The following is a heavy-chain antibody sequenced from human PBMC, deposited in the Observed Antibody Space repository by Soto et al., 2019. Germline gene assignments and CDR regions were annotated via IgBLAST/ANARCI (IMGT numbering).Heavy chain of an antibody. V-gene: IGHV3-72*01. CDR1: GFTFTDHY. D-gene: IGHD2-15*01. J-gene: IGHJ4*02. CDR2: TKNKAEKYAT. Sequence: PGGSLRLSCAASGFTFTDHYMDWVRQAPGKGLEWVGRTKNKAEKYATECAASVKGRFSISRDDSKSSAHLQMDSLRPEDTAIYYCVNSISGRPSWGQGTLVTVSS. CDR3: VNSISGRPS.